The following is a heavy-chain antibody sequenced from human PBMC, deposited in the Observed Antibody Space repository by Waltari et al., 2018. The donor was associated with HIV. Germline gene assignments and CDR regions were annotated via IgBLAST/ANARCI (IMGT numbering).Heavy chain of an antibody. Sequence: QGQLVESGGGVVQPGGSLSLSSAASGFSFSLSGLHWVRQAPGKGLEWVTVIRYDGNTKYYADAVKGRFTISRDNSKNTLYLQMSSLRAEDTAVYYCAKELRSGYSYYYYGMDVWGQGTTVTVSS. V-gene: IGHV3-30*02. D-gene: IGHD2-15*01. CDR3: AKELRSGYSYYYYGMDV. CDR2: IRYDGNTK. CDR1: GFSFSLSG. J-gene: IGHJ6*02.